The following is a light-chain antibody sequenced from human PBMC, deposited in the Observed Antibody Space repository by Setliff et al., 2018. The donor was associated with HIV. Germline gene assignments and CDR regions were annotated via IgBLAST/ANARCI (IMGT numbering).Light chain of an antibody. J-gene: IGLJ1*01. CDR3: SSFSSNLPYL. CDR2: DAN. CDR1: SRDIGAYNY. V-gene: IGLV2-11*01. Sequence: QSALTQPRSVSGSPGQSVTISCTGTSRDIGAYNYVSWYQQHPGKAPKLIIYDANHRPSGISSRFSGSKSGNVASLIISGLQTGDEADYYCSSFSSNLPYLFGSGTKGTVL.